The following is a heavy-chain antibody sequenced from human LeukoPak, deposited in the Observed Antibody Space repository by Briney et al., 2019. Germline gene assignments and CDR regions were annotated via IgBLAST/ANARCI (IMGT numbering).Heavy chain of an antibody. V-gene: IGHV3-21*01. CDR2: ISSSSSYI. CDR1: GFTFSSYS. D-gene: IGHD5-12*01. J-gene: IGHJ6*03. Sequence: PGGSLRLSCAASGFTFSSYSMNWVRQAPGKGLEWASSISSSSSYIYYADSVRGRFTISRDNAKNSLYLQMNSLRAEDTAVYYCARGGVATNYYMDVWGKGTTVTVSS. CDR3: ARGGVATNYYMDV.